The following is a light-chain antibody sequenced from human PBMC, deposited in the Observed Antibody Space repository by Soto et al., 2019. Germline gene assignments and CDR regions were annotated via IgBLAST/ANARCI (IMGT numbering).Light chain of an antibody. Sequence: DIQMTQSPSTLSASVGDSVTITCRASQNIRNCLAWYQQKPGKAPKLLIYKASTLKSGVPSRFSGSGSGTEFTLTISSLQPDDFATYYCQHYNSYSEAFGQGTKVDIK. V-gene: IGKV1-5*03. CDR3: QHYNSYSEA. J-gene: IGKJ1*01. CDR2: KAS. CDR1: QNIRNC.